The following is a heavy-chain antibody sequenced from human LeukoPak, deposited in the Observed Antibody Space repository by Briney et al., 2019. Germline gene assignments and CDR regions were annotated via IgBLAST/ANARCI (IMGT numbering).Heavy chain of an antibody. V-gene: IGHV1-46*01. Sequence: ASVKVSCKASGYTFTSYYMHWVRQAPGQGLEWMGIINPSGGSTSYAQKFQGRVTMTRDTSTSTVYMELSSLRSEDTAVYYCARDIGRQLGYYYGMDVWGQGTTVTVSS. CDR2: INPSGGST. CDR1: GYTFTSYY. J-gene: IGHJ6*02. D-gene: IGHD6-6*01. CDR3: ARDIGRQLGYYYGMDV.